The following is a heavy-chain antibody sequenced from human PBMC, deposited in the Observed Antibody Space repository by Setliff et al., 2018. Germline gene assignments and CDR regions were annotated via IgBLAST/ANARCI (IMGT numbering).Heavy chain of an antibody. CDR2: IYYSGST. D-gene: IGHD3-3*01. J-gene: IGHJ4*02. CDR3: ARRGSRITIFGSFDY. CDR1: GGSISSSSYY. Sequence: PSETLSLTCTVSGGSISSSSYYWGWIRQPPGKGLEWIGSIYYSGSTYYNPSLKSRVSISVDTSKNQFSLKLSSVTAADTAVYYCARRGSRITIFGSFDYWGQGTLVTVSS. V-gene: IGHV4-39*01.